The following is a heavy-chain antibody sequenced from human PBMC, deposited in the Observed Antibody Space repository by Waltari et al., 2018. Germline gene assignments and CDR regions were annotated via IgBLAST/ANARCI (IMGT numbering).Heavy chain of an antibody. CDR1: GGSISSYY. J-gene: IGHJ4*02. V-gene: IGHV4-59*01. D-gene: IGHD3-9*01. CDR3: ARGDYDILTGYLDYFDY. Sequence: QVQLQESGPGLVKPSETLSLTCTVSGGSISSYYWSWIRQPPGKGLEWIGYIYYSGSTTDNPSLKSRVTISVDTSKNQFSLKLSSVTAADTAVYYCARGDYDILTGYLDYFDYWGQGTLVTVSS. CDR2: IYYSGST.